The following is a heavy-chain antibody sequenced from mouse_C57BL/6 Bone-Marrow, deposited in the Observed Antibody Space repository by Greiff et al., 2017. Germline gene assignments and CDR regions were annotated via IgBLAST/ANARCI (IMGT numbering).Heavy chain of an antibody. Sequence: EVQGVESGGGLVQPGGSLSLSCAASGFTFTDYYMSWVRQPPGKALQWLGFIRNKANGYTTEYSASVKGRFTISSDKSQSILDVQMNALRAEDSATYYGARYGSSYEAWFAYWGQGTLVTVSA. CDR3: ARYGSSYEAWFAY. J-gene: IGHJ3*01. CDR1: GFTFTDYY. CDR2: IRNKANGYTT. D-gene: IGHD1-1*01. V-gene: IGHV7-3*01.